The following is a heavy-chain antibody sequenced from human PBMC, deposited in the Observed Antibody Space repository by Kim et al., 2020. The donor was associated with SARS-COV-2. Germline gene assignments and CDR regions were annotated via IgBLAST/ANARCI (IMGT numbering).Heavy chain of an antibody. J-gene: IGHJ4*02. D-gene: IGHD3-10*01. CDR1: GFTVSSNY. Sequence: GGSLRLSCAASGFTVSSNYMSWVRQAPGKGLEWVSVIYSGGSTYYADSVKGRFTISRDNSKNTLYLQMNSLRAEDTAVYYCARHFSAGYFDYWGQGTLVTVSS. CDR3: ARHFSAGYFDY. V-gene: IGHV3-53*01. CDR2: IYSGGST.